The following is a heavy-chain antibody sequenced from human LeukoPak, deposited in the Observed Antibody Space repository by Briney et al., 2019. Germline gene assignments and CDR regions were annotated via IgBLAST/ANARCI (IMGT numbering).Heavy chain of an antibody. J-gene: IGHJ4*02. Sequence: SETLSLTCAVYGGSFSGYYWSGIRQPPGKGLEWIGYIYYSGSTNYNPSLKSRVTISVDTSKNQFSLKLSSVTTADTAVYYCARGARITGGIRSVDYWGQGTLVTVSS. CDR1: GGSFSGYY. CDR2: IYYSGST. D-gene: IGHD3-16*01. CDR3: ARGARITGGIRSVDY. V-gene: IGHV4-59*01.